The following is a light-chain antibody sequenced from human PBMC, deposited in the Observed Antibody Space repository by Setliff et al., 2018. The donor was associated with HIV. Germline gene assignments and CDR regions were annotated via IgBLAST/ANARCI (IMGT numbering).Light chain of an antibody. Sequence: QSVLTQPRSVSGSPGQSVTISCTGTSSDVGRYNYVSWYQHHPGKAPKLIIYDVTKRPSGVPDRFSGSKSGNTASLTISGLQAEDEADYYCCSYAYHSDGVGTGTKGTVL. CDR3: CSYAYHSDG. CDR1: SSDVGRYNY. CDR2: DVT. V-gene: IGLV2-11*01. J-gene: IGLJ1*01.